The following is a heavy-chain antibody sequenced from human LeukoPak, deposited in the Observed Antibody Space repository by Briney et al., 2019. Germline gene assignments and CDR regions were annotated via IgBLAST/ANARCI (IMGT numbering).Heavy chain of an antibody. Sequence: SKTLSLTCTVSGGSISSYYWSWIRQPPGKGLEWIGYIYYSGSTNYNPSLKSRVTISVDTSKNQFSLKLSSVTAADTAVYYCAREVFGGADYWGQGTLVTVSS. J-gene: IGHJ4*02. CDR1: GGSISSYY. CDR3: AREVFGGADY. V-gene: IGHV4-59*01. CDR2: IYYSGST. D-gene: IGHD2-21*01.